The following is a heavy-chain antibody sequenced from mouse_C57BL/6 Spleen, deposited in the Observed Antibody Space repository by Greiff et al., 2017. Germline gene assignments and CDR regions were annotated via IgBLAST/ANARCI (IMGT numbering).Heavy chain of an antibody. CDR1: GYTFTSYW. J-gene: IGHJ3*01. CDR2: IYPGSGST. D-gene: IGHD1-1*01. CDR3: ARGYGSSLAWFAY. V-gene: IGHV1-55*01. Sequence: VQLQQSGAELVTPGASVKMSCKASGYTFTSYWITWVKQRPGQGLEWIGDIYPGSGSTKYTETFKSKATLTVDTSASTAYMQLSRLTAEDSAVYYCARGYGSSLAWFAYWGQGALVTVSA.